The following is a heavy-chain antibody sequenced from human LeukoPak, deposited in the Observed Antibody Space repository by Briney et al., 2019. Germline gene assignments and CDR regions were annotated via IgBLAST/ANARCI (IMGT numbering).Heavy chain of an antibody. Sequence: SPTLSLTCTVSGGSISSGGYYWSWIRQHPGKGLEWIRYIYYSGSTYYNPSLKRRVTISVDTTKNSLSLKLSSVTAADTAVYYCARVPVWGSHRYTADYWGQGTLVTVS. CDR1: GGSISSGGYY. CDR3: ARVPVWGSHRYTADY. CDR2: IYYSGST. J-gene: IGHJ4*02. V-gene: IGHV4-31*03. D-gene: IGHD3-16*02.